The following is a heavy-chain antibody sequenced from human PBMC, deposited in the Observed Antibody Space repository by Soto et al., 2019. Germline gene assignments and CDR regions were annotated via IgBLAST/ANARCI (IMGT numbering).Heavy chain of an antibody. Sequence: GGSLRLSCAASGFTFSSYAMSWVRQAPGKGLEWVSAISGSGGSTYYADSVKGRFTISRDNSKNTLYLQMNSLRAEGTAVYYCAKDRILAIGSFDYWGQGTLVTVSS. V-gene: IGHV3-23*01. CDR2: ISGSGGST. J-gene: IGHJ4*02. CDR3: AKDRILAIGSFDY. CDR1: GFTFSSYA. D-gene: IGHD3-10*01.